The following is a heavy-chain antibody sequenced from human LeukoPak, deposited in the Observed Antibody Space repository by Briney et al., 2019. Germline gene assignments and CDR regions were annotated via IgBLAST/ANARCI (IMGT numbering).Heavy chain of an antibody. Sequence: GRSLRLSCAASGFTFSSYGMHWVRQAPGKGLEWVAVISYDGSNKYYADSVKGRFTISRDNSKNTLYLQMDSLRAEDTAVYYCAKDGIDYYDSSGSLDYWGQGTLVTVSS. D-gene: IGHD3-22*01. CDR2: ISYDGSNK. V-gene: IGHV3-30*18. J-gene: IGHJ4*02. CDR1: GFTFSSYG. CDR3: AKDGIDYYDSSGSLDY.